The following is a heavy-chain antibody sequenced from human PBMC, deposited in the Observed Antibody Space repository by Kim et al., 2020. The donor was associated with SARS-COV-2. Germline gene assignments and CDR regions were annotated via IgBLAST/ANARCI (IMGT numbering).Heavy chain of an antibody. J-gene: IGHJ4*02. D-gene: IGHD2-15*01. Sequence: ASVKVSCKAPEYTFTSYYMHWVRQAPGQGLEWMGLISPTGGSTTYAQKFQGRVTMTRDTSTTTVYMELSSLRSEDTAMYYCVRETPAVYYFDYWGQGTLV. V-gene: IGHV1-46*03. CDR1: EYTFTSYY. CDR2: ISPTGGST. CDR3: VRETPAVYYFDY.